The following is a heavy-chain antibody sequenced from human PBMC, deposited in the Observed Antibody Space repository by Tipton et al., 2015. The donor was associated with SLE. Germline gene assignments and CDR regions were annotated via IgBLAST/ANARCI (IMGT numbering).Heavy chain of an antibody. V-gene: IGHV4-59*02. J-gene: IGHJ2*01. Sequence: TLSLTCTVSGSSVSSNYWSWIRQPPGKGLEWIGYIDYRDITNYNPSLKSRVTMSIDTSKNQFSLKLSSVTAADTAVYFCARQRDYYDGTPFPPWNFDLWGRGTQATVSS. CDR1: GSSVSSNY. D-gene: IGHD3-16*01. CDR3: ARQRDYYDGTPFPPWNFDL. CDR2: IDYRDIT.